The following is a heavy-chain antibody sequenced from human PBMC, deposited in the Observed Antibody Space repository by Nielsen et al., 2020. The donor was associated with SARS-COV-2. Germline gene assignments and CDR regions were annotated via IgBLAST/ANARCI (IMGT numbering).Heavy chain of an antibody. Sequence: SETLSLTCTVSGGSISSSSYYWGWIRQPPGKGLEWIGSIYYSGSTYYNPSLKSRVTISVDTSKNQFSLKLSSVTAADTAVYYCARGLLWFGDAFDIWGQGTMVTVSS. CDR2: IYYSGST. J-gene: IGHJ3*02. CDR1: GGSISSSSYY. D-gene: IGHD3-10*01. V-gene: IGHV4-39*01. CDR3: ARGLLWFGDAFDI.